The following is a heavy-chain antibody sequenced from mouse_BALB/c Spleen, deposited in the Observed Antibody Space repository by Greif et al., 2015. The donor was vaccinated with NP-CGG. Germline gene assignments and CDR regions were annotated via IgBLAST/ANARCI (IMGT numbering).Heavy chain of an antibody. CDR1: GYTFTSYV. J-gene: IGHJ1*01. V-gene: IGHV1-14*01. Sequence: EVQLQQSGPELVKPGASVKMSCKASGYTFTSYVMHWVKQKPGQGLEWIGYINPYNDGTKYNEKFKGKATLTSDKSSSTAYMELSSLTSEDSAVYYCAREGRYGSSPWYFDVWGAGTTVTVSS. D-gene: IGHD1-1*01. CDR2: INPYNDGT. CDR3: AREGRYGSSPWYFDV.